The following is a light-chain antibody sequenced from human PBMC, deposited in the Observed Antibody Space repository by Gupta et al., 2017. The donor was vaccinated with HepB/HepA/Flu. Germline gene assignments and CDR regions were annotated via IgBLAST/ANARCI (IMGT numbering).Light chain of an antibody. Sequence: EIVLTQSPATLSLPPGERATLSCRASQSVSSYLAWYQQKPGQAPRLLIYDASNRATGIPARFSGSGSGTDFTLTISGLEPEDFAVYYCQQRSNWLTFGGGTKVEIK. CDR2: DAS. CDR1: QSVSSY. J-gene: IGKJ4*01. V-gene: IGKV3-11*01. CDR3: QQRSNWLT.